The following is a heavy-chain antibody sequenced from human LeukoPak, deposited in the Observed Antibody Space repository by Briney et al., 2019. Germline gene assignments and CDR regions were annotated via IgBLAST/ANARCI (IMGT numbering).Heavy chain of an antibody. CDR3: AKSYSSGWHVFDS. D-gene: IGHD6-19*01. J-gene: IGHJ4*02. V-gene: IGHV3-66*01. CDR2: IYSGATT. Sequence: GGSLRLSCVASGFSVSSNYMSWVRQAPGKGLEWVSVIYSGATTYYADSVNGRFTISRDNSKNTLYLQMNSLRAEDTAVYYCAKSYSSGWHVFDSWGQATLVTVSS. CDR1: GFSVSSNY.